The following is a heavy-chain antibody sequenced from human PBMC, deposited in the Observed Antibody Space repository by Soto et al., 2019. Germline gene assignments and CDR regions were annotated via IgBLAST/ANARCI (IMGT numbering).Heavy chain of an antibody. CDR3: ARAGERDYSLTGDYCYGMDV. Sequence: SVKVSCKASGGTFSSYAISWVRQAPGQGLEWMGGIIPIFGTANYAQKFQGRVTITADESTSTAYMELSSLRSEDTAVYYCARAGERDYSLTGDYCYGMDVRGQGTTVTVSS. D-gene: IGHD2-15*01. V-gene: IGHV1-69*13. J-gene: IGHJ6*02. CDR1: GGTFSSYA. CDR2: IIPIFGTA.